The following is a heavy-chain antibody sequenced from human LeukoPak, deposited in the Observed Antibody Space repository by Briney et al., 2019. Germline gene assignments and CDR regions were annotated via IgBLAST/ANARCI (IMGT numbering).Heavy chain of an antibody. D-gene: IGHD6-13*01. J-gene: IGHJ5*02. Sequence: GGSLRLSCAASGFTASSNYMSWVRPAPGKGLEWVSVIYSGGSTYYADSVKGRFTISRDNSKNTLYLQMNSLRAEDTAVYYCAREIAAHDNWFDPWGQGTLVTVSS. CDR2: IYSGGST. CDR3: AREIAAHDNWFDP. CDR1: GFTASSNY. V-gene: IGHV3-66*01.